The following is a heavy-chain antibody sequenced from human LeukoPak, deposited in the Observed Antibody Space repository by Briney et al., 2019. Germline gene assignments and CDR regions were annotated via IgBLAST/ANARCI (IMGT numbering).Heavy chain of an antibody. CDR2: INANSGGT. D-gene: IGHD1-26*01. CDR1: GYTSADYF. CDR3: ARDVSSTPNWEFDY. V-gene: IGHV1-2*06. J-gene: IGHJ4*02. Sequence: ASVKVSCKTSGYTSADYFIHWVRQAPGQGLEYMGRINANSGGTEYQQKFQGRVTMTRDMSISTAYVEVNWLISDDTAIYYCARDVSSTPNWEFDYWGQGTTVTVSS.